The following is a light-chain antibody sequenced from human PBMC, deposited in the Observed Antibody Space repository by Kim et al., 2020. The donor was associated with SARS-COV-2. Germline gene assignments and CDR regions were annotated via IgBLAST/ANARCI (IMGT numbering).Light chain of an antibody. J-gene: IGLJ1*01. Sequence: SSELTQDPAVSVALGQTVRITCQGDSLGSHYASWFQQKPGQAPVLVIYGKNNRPSGIPDRFSGSSSRNTASLTITGAQAEDEAEYYCNSRDGSDNSFVFASGTKVTVL. CDR3: NSRDGSDNSFV. V-gene: IGLV3-19*01. CDR1: SLGSHY. CDR2: GKN.